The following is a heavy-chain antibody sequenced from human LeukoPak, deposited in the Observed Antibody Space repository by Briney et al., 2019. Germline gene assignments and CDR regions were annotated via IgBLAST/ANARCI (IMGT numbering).Heavy chain of an antibody. CDR2: IYPGDSYT. J-gene: IGHJ4*02. Sequence: GESLKISCKASGYSFTDYWIVWVRQMPGKGLEWMGAIYPGDSYTRYSPSFQGQITISADKSISTAYLQWSSLKASDTAIYYCARPSGSGWSFFDYWGQGTLVTVSS. D-gene: IGHD6-19*01. CDR1: GYSFTDYW. CDR3: ARPSGSGWSFFDY. V-gene: IGHV5-51*01.